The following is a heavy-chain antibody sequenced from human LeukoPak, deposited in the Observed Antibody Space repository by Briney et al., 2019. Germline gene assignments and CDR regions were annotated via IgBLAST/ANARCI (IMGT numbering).Heavy chain of an antibody. V-gene: IGHV1-69*13. CDR2: IIPIFGTA. CDR1: VGTFISYA. D-gene: IGHD3-22*01. CDR3: ASNWYYYDSSGYPYYFDY. Sequence: GASVKVSCKASVGTFISYAISWVRQAPGQGLEWMGGIIPIFGTANYAQKFQGRVTITADESTSTAYMELSSLRSEDTAVYYCASNWYYYDSSGYPYYFDYWGQGTLVTVSS. J-gene: IGHJ4*02.